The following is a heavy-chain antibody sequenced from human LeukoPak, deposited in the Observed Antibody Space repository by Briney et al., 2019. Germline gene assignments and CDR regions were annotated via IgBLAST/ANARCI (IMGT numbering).Heavy chain of an antibody. CDR3: ARFDHVWETHGMDAFDL. CDR2: MYHSANT. V-gene: IGHV4-38-2*01. CDR1: GYSISSGYS. D-gene: IGHD3-16*01. Sequence: SETLSLTCAVSGYSISSGYSWGWIRQPPGKGLEWIGNMYHSANTYNNPSLKSRVTISADTSKNQFSLKVSSVTATDTAVYYCARFDHVWETHGMDAFDLWGQGTMVTVSS. J-gene: IGHJ3*01.